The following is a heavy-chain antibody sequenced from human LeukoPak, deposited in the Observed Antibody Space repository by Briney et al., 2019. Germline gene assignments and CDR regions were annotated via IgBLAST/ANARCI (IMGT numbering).Heavy chain of an antibody. CDR1: GGSISSSIYY. CDR2: MYYSGST. CDR3: ARVCGDYYDSSGYYYDY. D-gene: IGHD3-22*01. Sequence: PSETLSLTCTVSGGSISSSIYYWGWIRQPPGKGLEWIGNMYYSGSTYYNPSLKSRVTISLDTSKNQFSLKLSSVTAADTAVYYCARVCGDYYDSSGYYYDYWGQGTLVTVSS. V-gene: IGHV4-39*01. J-gene: IGHJ4*02.